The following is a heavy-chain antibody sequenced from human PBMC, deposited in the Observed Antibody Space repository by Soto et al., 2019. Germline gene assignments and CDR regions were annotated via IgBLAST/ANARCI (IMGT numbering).Heavy chain of an antibody. CDR2: IDPSDSYT. J-gene: IGHJ6*02. Sequence: PGQSLKISCKGSGYSFTSYWISWVRQMHGKGLEWMGRIDPSDSYTNYSPSFQGHVTISADKSISTAYLQWSSLKASDTAMYYCAAPKQLSMGYYYGMDVWGQGTTVTV. CDR1: GYSFTSYW. D-gene: IGHD2-2*01. V-gene: IGHV5-10-1*01. CDR3: AAPKQLSMGYYYGMDV.